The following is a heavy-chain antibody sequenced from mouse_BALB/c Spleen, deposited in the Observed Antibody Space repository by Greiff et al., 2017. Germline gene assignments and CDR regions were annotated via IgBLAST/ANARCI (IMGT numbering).Heavy chain of an antibody. V-gene: IGHV5-17*02. D-gene: IGHD2-1*01. CDR1: GFTFSSFG. J-gene: IGHJ4*01. CDR2: ISSGSSTI. Sequence: EVQRVESGGGLVQPGGSRKLSCAASGFTFSSFGMHWVRQAPEKGLEWVAYISSGSSTIYYADTVKGRFTISRDNPKNTLFLQMTSLRSEDTAMYYCARSPGNYYAMDYGGQGASVTVSS. CDR3: ARSPGNYYAMDY.